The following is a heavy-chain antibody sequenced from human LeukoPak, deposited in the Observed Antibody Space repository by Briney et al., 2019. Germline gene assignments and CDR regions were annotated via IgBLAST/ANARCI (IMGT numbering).Heavy chain of an antibody. Sequence: ASVKVSCKASGGAFSSYAISWVRQAPGQGLEWMGGIIPIFGTANYAQKFQGRVTMTEDTSTDTVYMELSSLRSGDTAVYYCATHGSVWGSYRWVDYWGQGTLVTVSS. J-gene: IGHJ4*02. CDR2: IIPIFGTA. D-gene: IGHD3-16*01. CDR1: GGAFSSYA. CDR3: ATHGSVWGSYRWVDY. V-gene: IGHV1-69*06.